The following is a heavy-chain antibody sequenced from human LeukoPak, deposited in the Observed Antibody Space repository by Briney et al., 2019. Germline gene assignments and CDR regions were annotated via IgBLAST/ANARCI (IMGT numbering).Heavy chain of an antibody. V-gene: IGHV1-46*01. CDR2: INPSGGST. D-gene: IGHD3-16*02. CDR1: GYTFTSYY. J-gene: IGHJ4*02. CDR3: ARGPIVSNYDYVWGSYRFDY. Sequence: ASVKVSCKVSGYTFTSYYMHWVRQAPGQGLEWMGIINPSGGSTSYAQKFQGRVTMTRDTSTSTVYMELSSLRSEDTAVYYCARGPIVSNYDYVWGSYRFDYWGQGTLVTVSS.